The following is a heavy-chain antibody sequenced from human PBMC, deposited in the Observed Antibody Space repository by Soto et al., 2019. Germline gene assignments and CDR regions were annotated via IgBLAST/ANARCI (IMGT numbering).Heavy chain of an antibody. J-gene: IGHJ4*02. CDR2: ISGSGGST. CDR3: AKVIGFTGSGSYYGY. CDR1: GFTFSSYA. V-gene: IGHV3-23*01. D-gene: IGHD3-10*01. Sequence: EVQLLESVGGLVQPGGSLRLSCAASGFTFSSYAMSWVRQAPGKGLEWVSAISGSGGSTYYADSVKGRFTISRDNSKNTLYLQMNSVRAEDTAVYYCAKVIGFTGSGSYYGYWGQGTLVTVSS.